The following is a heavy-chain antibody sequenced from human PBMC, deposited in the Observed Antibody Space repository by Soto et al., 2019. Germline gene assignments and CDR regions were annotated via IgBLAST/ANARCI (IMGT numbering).Heavy chain of an antibody. CDR1: GYTFTNHD. J-gene: IGHJ4*02. CDR3: ARDGGRYSTVDY. CDR2: MNPNSGNT. V-gene: IGHV1-8*01. Sequence: QVQLVQSGAEVKKPGASVKVSCKTSGYTFTNHDIYWLRQATGQGLEWMGWMNPNSGNTGYAQKFQGRVTMTRNTSISTAEMELSSLRSDDTAVYYCARDGGRYSTVDYWGQGTLVTVSS. D-gene: IGHD2-8*02.